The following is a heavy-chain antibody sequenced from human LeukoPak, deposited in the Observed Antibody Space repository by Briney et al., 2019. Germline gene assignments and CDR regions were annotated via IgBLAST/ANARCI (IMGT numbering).Heavy chain of an antibody. Sequence: GGSLRLSCAASGFTFSSYAMSWVRQAPGKGLEWVAVISYDGSNKYYADSVKGRFTISRDNSKNTLYLQMNSLRAEDTAVYYCARDPNSSGYYYVLHYFDYWGQGTLVTVSS. CDR1: GFTFSSYA. D-gene: IGHD3-22*01. CDR3: ARDPNSSGYYYVLHYFDY. J-gene: IGHJ4*02. CDR2: ISYDGSNK. V-gene: IGHV3-30-3*01.